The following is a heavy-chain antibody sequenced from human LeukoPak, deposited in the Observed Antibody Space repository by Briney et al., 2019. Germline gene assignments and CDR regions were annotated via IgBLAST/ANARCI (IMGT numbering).Heavy chain of an antibody. D-gene: IGHD5-18*01. V-gene: IGHV3-20*04. J-gene: IGHJ6*03. CDR1: GFTFDDYG. CDR3: ARVNGYSYGFDFMDV. Sequence: GGSLRLSCAASGFTFDDYGMTWVRQAPGKGLEWVSGINWNGDTIGYADSVKGRFTISRDNAKNSLYLQMNSLRAEGTALYYCARVNGYSYGFDFMDVWGKGTTVTVSS. CDR2: INWNGDTI.